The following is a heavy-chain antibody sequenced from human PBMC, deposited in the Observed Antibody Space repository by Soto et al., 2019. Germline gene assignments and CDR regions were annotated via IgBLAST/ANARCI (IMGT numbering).Heavy chain of an antibody. CDR2: ISAYNGNT. Sequence: AAVKVSCKASGYTFTSYGISWVRQAPGQGLEWMGWISAYNGNTNYAQKLQGRVTMTTGTSTSTAYMELRSLRSDDTAVYYCARGKALVGATPIDEYWGQGTLVTVSS. CDR1: GYTFTSYG. J-gene: IGHJ4*02. V-gene: IGHV1-18*01. D-gene: IGHD1-26*01. CDR3: ARGKALVGATPIDEY.